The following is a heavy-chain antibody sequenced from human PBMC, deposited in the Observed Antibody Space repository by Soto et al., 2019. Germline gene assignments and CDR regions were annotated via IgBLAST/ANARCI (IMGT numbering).Heavy chain of an antibody. V-gene: IGHV3-30*09. CDR2: ISFHGSSK. CDR1: GFPFSSYT. Sequence: QEHLVESGGGVVQPGGSLTLSCTASGFPFSSYTMHWLRRAPGKGLEWVGIISFHGSSKYSADWLKGRIVISRDNSKDSLYLQMDTLSPDDTAIYYCARDTVTSLTPYQGFYYYGMDVWGQGTTVTVSS. CDR3: ARDTVTSLTPYQGFYYYGMDV. D-gene: IGHD2-2*01. J-gene: IGHJ6*02.